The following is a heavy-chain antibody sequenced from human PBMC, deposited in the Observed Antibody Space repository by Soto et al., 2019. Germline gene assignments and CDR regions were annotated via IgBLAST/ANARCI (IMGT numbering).Heavy chain of an antibody. CDR3: ATHCSSTSCYLDDYYYYGMDV. CDR1: GFTFSSYA. Sequence: EVQLLESGGGLVQPGGSLRLSCAASGFTFSSYAMSWVRQAPGKGLEWVSAISGSGGSTYYADSVKGRFTISRDNSKNTLYLQMNSLRAEDTAVYYCATHCSSTSCYLDDYYYYGMDVWGQGTTVTVSS. CDR2: ISGSGGST. J-gene: IGHJ6*02. V-gene: IGHV3-23*01. D-gene: IGHD2-2*01.